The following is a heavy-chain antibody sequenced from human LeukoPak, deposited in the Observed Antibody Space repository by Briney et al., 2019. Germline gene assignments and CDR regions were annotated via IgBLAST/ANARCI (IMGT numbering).Heavy chain of an antibody. CDR3: ATYSNSTLQYYYGLDV. CDR1: GYTFTGYY. D-gene: IGHD6-6*01. CDR2: IRPNSGGT. V-gene: IGHV1-2*02. J-gene: IGHJ6*02. Sequence: ASVTVSCKTSGYTFTGYYLHWVRQAPGQGLEWMGWIRPNSGGTKNAQKFQGRVTMTRDTSISTAYMELNRLTSDDTAVHYCATYSNSTLQYYYGLDVWGQGTTVTVSS.